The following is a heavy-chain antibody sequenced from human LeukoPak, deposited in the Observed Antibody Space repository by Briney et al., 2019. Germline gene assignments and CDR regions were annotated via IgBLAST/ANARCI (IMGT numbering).Heavy chain of an antibody. V-gene: IGHV4-39*01. CDR3: ARHVITVTTFGFSHYYYYMDV. Sequence: SETLSLTCTLSGGSISTYYWGWIRQPPGKGLEWIGSIYYSGSTYYNPSLKSRVTISVDTSKNQFSLKLSSVTAADTAVYYCARHVITVTTFGFSHYYYYMDVWGKGTTVTVSS. J-gene: IGHJ6*03. CDR2: IYYSGST. D-gene: IGHD4-11*01. CDR1: GGSISTYY.